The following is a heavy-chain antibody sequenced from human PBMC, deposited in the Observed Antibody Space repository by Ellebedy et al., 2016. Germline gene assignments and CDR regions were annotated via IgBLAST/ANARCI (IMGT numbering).Heavy chain of an antibody. CDR3: ATVKSYDVWRSYGSYYYYYYMDG. CDR1: GFTFSSYA. V-gene: IGHV3-23*01. D-gene: IGHD3-3*01. CDR2: ISGSGDST. Sequence: GGSLRLXXAASGFTFSSYAMTWVRQAPGKGLEWVSSISGSGDSTYYADSVRGQFTISRDNPKNTLYLQMNSLRAEDTAVYYCATVKSYDVWRSYGSYYYYYYMDGWGKGTTVTVSS. J-gene: IGHJ6*03.